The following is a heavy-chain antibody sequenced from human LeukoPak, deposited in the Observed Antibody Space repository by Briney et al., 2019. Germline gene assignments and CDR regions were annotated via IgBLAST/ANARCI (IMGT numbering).Heavy chain of an antibody. D-gene: IGHD6-19*01. CDR2: INTDGTVT. CDR1: GFTFSKYW. CDR3: ATKQWLAPPPDS. J-gene: IGHJ4*02. V-gene: IGHV3-74*01. Sequence: GRSLRLSCAASGFTFSKYWILWVRQAPGRGLESVSRINTDGTVTTYADSVKGRFTVSRDNADNTMFLQMNSVRDEDTAVYYCATKQWLAPPPDSWGQGTPVTVSS.